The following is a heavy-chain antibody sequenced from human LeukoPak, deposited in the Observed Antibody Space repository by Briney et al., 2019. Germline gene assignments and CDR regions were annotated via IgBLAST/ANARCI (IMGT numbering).Heavy chain of an antibody. J-gene: IGHJ6*02. CDR2: ISGSGGAT. D-gene: IGHD6-13*01. V-gene: IGHV3-23*01. CDR1: GFTFNNYA. CDR3: AKAPAAATKYYYGVDV. Sequence: GSLRLSCAASGFTFNNYAMSWVRQAPGKGLEWVSAISGSGGATYYADSVKGRFTISRDNSKNTLFLHMNSLRVEDTAVYYCAKAPAAATKYYYGVDVWGRGTTVTVSS.